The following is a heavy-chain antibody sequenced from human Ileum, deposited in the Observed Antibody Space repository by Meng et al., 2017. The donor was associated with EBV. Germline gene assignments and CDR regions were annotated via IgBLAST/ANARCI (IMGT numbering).Heavy chain of an antibody. CDR2: ISGSGGRA. CDR3: AKDVAAGTYFDF. V-gene: IGHV3-23*01. J-gene: IGHJ4*02. Sequence: VQLLECGGGLVQPGGSLGLSCAAYGFSFSDDDRSWVLQPPGKGLEWVSVISGSGGRAYYGDSVKGRFTISRDNSKSTVYLHMNSLGADDAAVYYCAKDVAAGTYFDFWGRGTLVTVSS. D-gene: IGHD6-19*01. CDR1: GFSFSDDD.